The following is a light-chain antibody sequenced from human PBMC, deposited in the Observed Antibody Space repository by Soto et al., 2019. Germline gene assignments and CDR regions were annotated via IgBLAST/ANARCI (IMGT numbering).Light chain of an antibody. J-gene: IGKJ1*01. V-gene: IGKV3-20*01. CDR3: QQYGSSSWT. Sequence: EIVLTQSPGTLSLSPGERATLSCRASQSVSSSYLAWYQQKLGQAPRLLIYGASSRATGIPDRFSGSGSGTDFTLIISRLEPEDFAVYYCQQYGSSSWTFGQGTKVEIK. CDR1: QSVSSSY. CDR2: GAS.